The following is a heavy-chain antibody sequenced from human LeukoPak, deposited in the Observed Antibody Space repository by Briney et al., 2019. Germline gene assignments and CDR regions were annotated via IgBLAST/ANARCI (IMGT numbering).Heavy chain of an antibody. D-gene: IGHD5-18*01. CDR2: ISYDGSNK. CDR1: GFTFSSYG. J-gene: IGHJ4*02. Sequence: GGSLRLSCAASGFTFSSYGMHWVRQAPGKGLEWVAVISYDGSNKYYADSVKGRSTISRDNSKNTLYLQMNSLRAEDTAVYYCAAHPVDTAMVYDYWGQGTLVTVSS. V-gene: IGHV3-30*03. CDR3: AAHPVDTAMVYDY.